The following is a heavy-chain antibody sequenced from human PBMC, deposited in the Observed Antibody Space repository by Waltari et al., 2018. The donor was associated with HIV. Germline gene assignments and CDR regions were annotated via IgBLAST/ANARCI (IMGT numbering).Heavy chain of an antibody. CDR1: GFTFRSYA. CDR2: ISGSGGST. D-gene: IGHD1-20*01. V-gene: IGHV3-23*01. CDR3: AKDHNSRGTLDY. J-gene: IGHJ4*02. Sequence: EVQLLESGGGLVQPGGSLRLSCAASGFTFRSYAMSWVRQAPGKGLEWVSAISGSGGSTDYADSVKGRFTISRDNSKNTLYLQMNSLRAEDTAVYYCAKDHNSRGTLDYWGQGTLVTVSS.